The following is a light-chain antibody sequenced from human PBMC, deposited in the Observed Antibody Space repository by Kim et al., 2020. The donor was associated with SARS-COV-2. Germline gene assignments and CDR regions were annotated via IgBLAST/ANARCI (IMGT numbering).Light chain of an antibody. Sequence: GQKVTISCTGSSSNIGAGYDVQWYQQLPGTAPKLLIFGSNNRPSGVPDLFSGSKSVTSASLAITGLQAEDEADYYCQSYDSSLSGVFGGGTQLTVL. J-gene: IGLJ3*02. CDR2: GSN. CDR1: SSNIGAGYD. V-gene: IGLV1-40*01. CDR3: QSYDSSLSGV.